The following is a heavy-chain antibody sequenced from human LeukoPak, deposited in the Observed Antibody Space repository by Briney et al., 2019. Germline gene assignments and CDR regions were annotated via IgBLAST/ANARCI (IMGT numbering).Heavy chain of an antibody. V-gene: IGHV4-59*01. Sequence: SETLSLTCTVSGGSIGSYYWSWIRQPPGKGLEWIGYIYCSGSTSYNPSRKSRVTISIDTSKNQVSLNLNSVTAADTAVYYCAREDGSGWGYWGQGTLVTVSS. CDR1: GGSIGSYY. J-gene: IGHJ4*02. CDR2: IYCSGST. CDR3: AREDGSGWGY. D-gene: IGHD6-19*01.